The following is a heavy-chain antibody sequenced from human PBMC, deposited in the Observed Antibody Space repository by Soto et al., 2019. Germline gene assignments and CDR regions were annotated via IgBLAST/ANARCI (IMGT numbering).Heavy chain of an antibody. CDR3: ARDRATRRYGMDV. CDR1: GFTVSSNY. Sequence: VGSLRLSCAASGFTVSSNYMSWVRQAPGKGLEWVSVIYSGGSTYYADSVKGRFTISRDNSKNTLYLQMNSLRAEDTAVYYCARDRATRRYGMDVWGQGTTVTVSS. V-gene: IGHV3-53*01. J-gene: IGHJ6*02. CDR2: IYSGGST. D-gene: IGHD5-12*01.